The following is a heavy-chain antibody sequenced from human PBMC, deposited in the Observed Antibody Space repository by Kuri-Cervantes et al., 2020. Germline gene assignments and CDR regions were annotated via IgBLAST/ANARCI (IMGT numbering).Heavy chain of an antibody. J-gene: IGHJ5*02. CDR3: ARGIPAGLRNSHVSWFDP. Sequence: SVKVSCKASGGTFSSYTISWVRQAPGQGLEWMGRIIPILGIANYAQKFQGRVPITADKSTSTAYMELSRLRSEDTAVYYCARGIPAGLRNSHVSWFDPWGQGTLVTVSS. CDR1: GGTFSSYT. CDR2: IIPILGIA. V-gene: IGHV1-69*02. D-gene: IGHD4-23*01.